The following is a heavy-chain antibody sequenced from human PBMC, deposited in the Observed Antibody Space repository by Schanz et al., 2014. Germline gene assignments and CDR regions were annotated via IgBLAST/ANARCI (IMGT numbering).Heavy chain of an antibody. CDR2: VYTSGST. Sequence: QVQLQESGPGLVKPSQTLSLTCSVSGGSISSGSYYWNWIRQPAGKGLEWIGRVYTSGSTNYNPSLKSRVPISLDTSKNQFSLKLSSVTAADTAVYYCARDSLRGATGGYGMDVWGQGTLVTVSS. CDR1: GGSISSGSYY. J-gene: IGHJ6*02. V-gene: IGHV4-61*02. D-gene: IGHD2-8*02. CDR3: ARDSLRGATGGYGMDV.